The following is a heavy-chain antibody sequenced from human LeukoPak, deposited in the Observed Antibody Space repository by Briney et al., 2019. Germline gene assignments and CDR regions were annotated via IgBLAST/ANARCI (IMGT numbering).Heavy chain of an antibody. Sequence: PGGSLRLSCAASGFTFSSYSMNWVRQAPGKGLEWVLSISSSSSYIYYADSVKGRFTISRDNAKNSLYLQMNSLRAEDTAVYYCASFRYSSSSGDWFDPWGQGTLVTVSS. CDR3: ASFRYSSSSGDWFDP. CDR2: ISSSSSYI. J-gene: IGHJ5*02. CDR1: GFTFSSYS. D-gene: IGHD6-6*01. V-gene: IGHV3-21*01.